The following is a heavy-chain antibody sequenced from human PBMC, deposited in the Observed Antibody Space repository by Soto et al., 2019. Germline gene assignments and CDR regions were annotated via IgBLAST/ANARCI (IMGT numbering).Heavy chain of an antibody. J-gene: IGHJ5*02. CDR1: GGSFSGHY. Sequence: PSETLSLTCAVYGGSFSGHYWSWIRQPPGKGLEWIGEISHSGSTTYNPSLESRVAISVDTSMNQFSLKLNSVTAADTAVYYCARGPSRLLMGDSFAWGQGTLVTV. D-gene: IGHD2-8*01. V-gene: IGHV4-34*01. CDR2: ISHSGST. CDR3: ARGPSRLLMGDSFA.